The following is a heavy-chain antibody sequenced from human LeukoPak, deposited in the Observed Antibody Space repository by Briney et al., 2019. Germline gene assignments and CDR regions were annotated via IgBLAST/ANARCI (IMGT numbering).Heavy chain of an antibody. D-gene: IGHD6-13*01. V-gene: IGHV3-23*01. CDR3: ANLQQVSGWFDP. J-gene: IGHJ5*02. CDR2: ISGSGGST. Sequence: PGGSLRLSCAASGFTFSSYAMSWVRQAPGKGLEWVSAISGSGGSTYYADSVKGRFTISRDNSKNTLYLQMNSLRAEDTAVYYCANLQQVSGWFDPWGQGTLVNVSP. CDR1: GFTFSSYA.